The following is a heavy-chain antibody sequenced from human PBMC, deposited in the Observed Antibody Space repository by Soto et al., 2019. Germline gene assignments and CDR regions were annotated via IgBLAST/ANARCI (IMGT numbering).Heavy chain of an antibody. CDR3: AREPVLEWLGYYYYGMDV. J-gene: IGHJ6*02. CDR2: IYTSGST. CDR1: GGSISSYY. D-gene: IGHD3-3*01. V-gene: IGHV4-4*07. Sequence: KTSETLSLTCTVSGGSISSYYWSWIRQPAGKGLEWIGRIYTSGSTNYNPSLKSRVTMSVDTSKNQFSLKLSSVTAADTAVYYCAREPVLEWLGYYYYGMDVWGQGTTVTVSS.